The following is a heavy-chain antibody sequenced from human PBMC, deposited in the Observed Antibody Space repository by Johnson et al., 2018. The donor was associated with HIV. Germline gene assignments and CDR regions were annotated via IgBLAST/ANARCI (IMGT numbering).Heavy chain of an antibody. J-gene: IGHJ3*02. V-gene: IGHV3-30*04. CDR1: GFTFSNYA. CDR2: ISYDGSNK. Sequence: VQLVESGGGVVQPGRSLRLSCAASGFTFSNYAIHWVRQAPGKGLEWVAVISYDGSNKYYADSVKGRFTISRDNSKNTLYLQMNSLRAEDTAVYYCALDPRIVGSHGEAFDIWGQGTMVTVSS. CDR3: ALDPRIVGSHGEAFDI. D-gene: IGHD1-26*01.